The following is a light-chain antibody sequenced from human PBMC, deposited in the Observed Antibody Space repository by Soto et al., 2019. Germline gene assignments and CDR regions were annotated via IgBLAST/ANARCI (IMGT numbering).Light chain of an antibody. Sequence: EVVMTQSPATLSVSPGERATLSCRASQSVKKNLAWYRQTLGQAPRLLVYSATTRAAGVPPRFSGSGSGTEFTLTISSLQSEASAVYYCQQYDNWPPLTFGQGTKVEI. CDR3: QQYDNWPPLT. V-gene: IGKV3-15*01. J-gene: IGKJ1*01. CDR1: QSVKKN. CDR2: SAT.